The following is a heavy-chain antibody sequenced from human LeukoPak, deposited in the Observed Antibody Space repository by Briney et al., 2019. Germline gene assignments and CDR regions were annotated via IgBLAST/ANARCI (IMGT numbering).Heavy chain of an antibody. CDR2: INHSGST. V-gene: IGHV4-34*01. CDR1: GGSFSGYY. Sequence: SETLSLTCAVYGGSFSGYYWSWIRQPPGKGLEWIGEINHSGSTNYNPSLKSRVTISVDTSKNQFSLKLSSVTAADTAVYYCARTRRDCSSTSCYAGIRYWGQGTLVTVSS. J-gene: IGHJ4*02. CDR3: ARTRRDCSSTSCYAGIRY. D-gene: IGHD2-2*01.